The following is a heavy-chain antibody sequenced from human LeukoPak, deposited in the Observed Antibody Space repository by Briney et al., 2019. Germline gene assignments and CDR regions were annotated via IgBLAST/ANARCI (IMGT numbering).Heavy chain of an antibody. V-gene: IGHV3-20*04. CDR2: INWNGANT. J-gene: IGHJ4*02. Sequence: GESLRLSCAASGFTFDDYGMSWVRHAAGKGLEWVSGINWNGANTDYADSVKGRFTISRDNAKNSLYLQMNSLRAEDTALYYCARGFDGNFDYWGQGTLVTVSP. CDR3: ARGFDGNFDY. CDR1: GFTFDDYG. D-gene: IGHD3-9*01.